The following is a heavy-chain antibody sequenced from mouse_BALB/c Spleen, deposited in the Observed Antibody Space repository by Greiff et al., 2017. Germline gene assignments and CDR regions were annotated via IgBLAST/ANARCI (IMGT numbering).Heavy chain of an antibody. D-gene: IGHD2-1*01. J-gene: IGHJ3*01. CDR1: GYSITSGYY. CDR2: ISYDGSN. CDR3: ARSYGNFPFAY. Sequence: EVQLQQSGPGLVKPSQSLSLTCSVTGYSITSGYYWNWIRQFPGNKLEWMGYISYDGSNNYNPSLKNRISITRDTSKNQFFLKLNSVTTEDTATYYCARSYGNFPFAYWGQGTLVTVSA. V-gene: IGHV3-6*02.